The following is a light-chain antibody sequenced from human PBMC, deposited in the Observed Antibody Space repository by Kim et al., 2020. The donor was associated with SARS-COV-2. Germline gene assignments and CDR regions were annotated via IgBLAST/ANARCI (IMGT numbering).Light chain of an antibody. CDR3: QQYNSYIDYS. J-gene: IGKJ2*01. Sequence: ASVGDSVTITGRASRSISRWLAWYQQKPGKAPKLLIYRATTLFTGVPSRFSGSGSGTDFTLTITTLQPEDFATYYCQQYNSYIDYSFGQGTKLEIK. CDR2: RAT. V-gene: IGKV1-5*03. CDR1: RSISRW.